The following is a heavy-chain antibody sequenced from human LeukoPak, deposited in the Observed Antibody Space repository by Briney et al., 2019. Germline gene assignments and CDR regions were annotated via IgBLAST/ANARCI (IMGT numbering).Heavy chain of an antibody. J-gene: IGHJ4*02. CDR1: GFTFSSYW. CDR2: INGDGSST. D-gene: IGHD3-22*01. V-gene: IGHV3-74*01. Sequence: GGSLRLSCAASGFTFSSYWMHWVRQAPGKGLVWVSRINGDGSSTNYADSVKGRFTISRDNAKNTLYLQMNSLRAEDTAVYYCARAGVAYYYDSSGYPKYYFDYWGQGTLVTVSS. CDR3: ARAGVAYYYDSSGYPKYYFDY.